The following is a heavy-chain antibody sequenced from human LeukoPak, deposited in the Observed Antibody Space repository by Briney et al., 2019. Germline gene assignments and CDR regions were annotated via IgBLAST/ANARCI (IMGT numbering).Heavy chain of an antibody. CDR1: GYTFTNYD. CDR3: ATGPSIVGATTPPTLDY. V-gene: IGHV1-8*01. D-gene: IGHD1-26*01. CDR2: MNPNSGNT. Sequence: ASVKVSCKASGYTFTNYDINWVRQATGQGLEWMGWMNPNSGNTGYAQKFQGRVSMTRSTSISTAYMELSSLRSEDTAVYYCATGPSIVGATTPPTLDYWGQGTLVTVSS. J-gene: IGHJ4*02.